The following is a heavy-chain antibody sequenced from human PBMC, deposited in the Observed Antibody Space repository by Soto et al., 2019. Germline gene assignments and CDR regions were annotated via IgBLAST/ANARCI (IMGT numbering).Heavy chain of an antibody. J-gene: IGHJ4*02. CDR3: ARDCSSTSCYGY. CDR1: GGTFSSYA. D-gene: IGHD2-2*01. CDR2: IIPIFGTA. Sequence: SVKVSCKASGGTFSSYAISWVRQAPGQGLEWMGGIIPIFGTANYAQKFQGRVTITADESTSTAYMELSSLRSEDTAVYYCARDCSSTSCYGYWGQGTLVTSPQ. V-gene: IGHV1-69*13.